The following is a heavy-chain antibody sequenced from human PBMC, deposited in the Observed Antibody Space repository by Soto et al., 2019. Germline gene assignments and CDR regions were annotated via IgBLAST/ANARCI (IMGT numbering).Heavy chain of an antibody. D-gene: IGHD3-3*01. CDR3: ARVSGFFHPWDS. J-gene: IGHJ4*02. CDR1: GFTFSSYG. Sequence: TGGSLILSCAASGFTFSSYGMHWVRQAPGKGLEWVAVIWYDGSNKYYADSVKGRFTISRDNSKNTLYLQMNSLRSEDTAIYYCARVSGFFHPWDSWGQGTLVTVSS. V-gene: IGHV3-33*01. CDR2: IWYDGSNK.